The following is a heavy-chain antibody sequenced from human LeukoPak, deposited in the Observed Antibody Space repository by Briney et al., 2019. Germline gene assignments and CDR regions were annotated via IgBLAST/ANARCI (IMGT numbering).Heavy chain of an antibody. J-gene: IGHJ4*02. Sequence: GASVKVSCKLSGNTLRELPIQWVRQAGGKGLEWMAGFDPENAEIVYAQKFQGRVTMTEDTSTNTAYMELTSLTSDDTALYYCATRGSDFWSGFDYCGQGTQVTVSS. CDR1: GNTLRELP. CDR3: ATRGSDFWSGFDY. D-gene: IGHD3-3*01. CDR2: FDPENAEI. V-gene: IGHV1-24*01.